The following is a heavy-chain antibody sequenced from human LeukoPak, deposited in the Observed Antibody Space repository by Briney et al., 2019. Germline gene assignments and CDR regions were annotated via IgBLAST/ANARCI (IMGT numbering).Heavy chain of an antibody. J-gene: IGHJ4*02. D-gene: IGHD5-12*01. CDR1: GFTFSSYA. CDR3: AKDQYSGWKADHFDY. CDR2: ISGSGGST. Sequence: SGGSLRLSCAASGFTFSSYAMSWVRQAPGKGLEWVSAISGSGGSTYYADSVKGRFTISRDNSKNTLYLQMNSLRAEDTAVYYCAKDQYSGWKADHFDYWGQGTLVTVSS. V-gene: IGHV3-23*01.